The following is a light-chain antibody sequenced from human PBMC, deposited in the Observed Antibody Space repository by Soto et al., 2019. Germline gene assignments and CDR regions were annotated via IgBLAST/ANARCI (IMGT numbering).Light chain of an antibody. CDR2: AAS. J-gene: IGKJ4*01. CDR1: QTISSF. CDR3: QQSYGTPLT. Sequence: DIQMTQSPSSLSASVGDRVTITCRAGQTISSFLNWYQQKPGKAPELLIYAASSLQSGVPSRFSGSGSGTDFTLTISNLQPEDFATYYCQQSYGTPLTFGGGTKVVIK. V-gene: IGKV1-39*01.